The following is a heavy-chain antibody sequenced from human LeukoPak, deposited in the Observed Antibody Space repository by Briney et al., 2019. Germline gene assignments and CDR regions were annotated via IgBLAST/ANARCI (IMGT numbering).Heavy chain of an antibody. CDR3: AKGRRGSSYVHYFDS. D-gene: IGHD5-18*01. V-gene: IGHV3-30*18. CDR2: IGNDGINK. J-gene: IGHJ4*02. Sequence: GRSLRLSLAASGFIVSTYGMHWVRQAPGNWLELVALIGNDGINKYSGDSVKGRFSISRDNSNKTLYLHMNSLRPEDTAVYFCAKGRRGSSYVHYFDSWGQGVLVTVSS. CDR1: GFIVSTYG.